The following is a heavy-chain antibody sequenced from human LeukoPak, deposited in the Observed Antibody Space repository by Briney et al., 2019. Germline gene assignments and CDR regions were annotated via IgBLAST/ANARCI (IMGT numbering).Heavy chain of an antibody. CDR1: GGSFSGYY. CDR2: INHSGST. CDR3: AREGGVFYSNYGFDY. D-gene: IGHD4-11*01. Sequence: PSETLSLTCAVYGGSFSGYYWSWIRQPPGKGLEWMGEINHSGSTNYNPSLKSRVTISVDTSKNQFSLKLSSVTAADTAVYYCAREGGVFYSNYGFDYWGQGTLVTVSS. V-gene: IGHV4-34*01. J-gene: IGHJ4*02.